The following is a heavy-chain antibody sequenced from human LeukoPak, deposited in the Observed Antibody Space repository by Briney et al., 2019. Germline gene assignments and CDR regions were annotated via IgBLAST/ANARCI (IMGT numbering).Heavy chain of an antibody. CDR3: QRGYCSGGSCDWFDP. CDR2: IYYSGST. Sequence: SETLSLTCAVYGGSFSGYYWSWIRQPPGKGLEWIGYIYYSGSTNYNPSLKSRVTISVDTSKNQFSLKLSSVTAADTAVYYCQRGYCSGGSCDWFDPWGQGTLVTVSS. D-gene: IGHD2-15*01. J-gene: IGHJ5*02. CDR1: GGSFSGYY. V-gene: IGHV4-59*01.